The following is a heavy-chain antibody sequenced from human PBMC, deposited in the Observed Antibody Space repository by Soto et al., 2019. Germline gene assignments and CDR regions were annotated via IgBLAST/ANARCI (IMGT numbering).Heavy chain of an antibody. CDR2: IIPITGIA. D-gene: IGHD6-19*01. V-gene: IGHV1-69*02. Sequence: SVKVSCKASGGTFSSNTFSWLRQAPGQGPEWMGRIIPITGIAYYAQKFQGRVTITADKSTSTAYMEVTSLRSEDTAVYYCARGSSNAFDIWGQGTMVT. CDR3: ARGSSNAFDI. CDR1: GGTFSSNT. J-gene: IGHJ3*02.